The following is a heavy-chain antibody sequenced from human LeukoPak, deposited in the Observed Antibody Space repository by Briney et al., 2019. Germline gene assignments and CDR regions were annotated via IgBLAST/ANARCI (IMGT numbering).Heavy chain of an antibody. Sequence: GGSLRLSCAASGFTFSTHPMSWARQAPGKGLEWVSTISDTGVDTFYANSVKGRFATSRDNFKNMLYLQMNNLRAEDTAVYYCTKRGAYGSGRSYFFEFWGQGTLVTVSS. CDR1: GFTFSTHP. J-gene: IGHJ4*02. V-gene: IGHV3-23*01. CDR2: ISDTGVDT. D-gene: IGHD2-15*01. CDR3: TKRGAYGSGRSYFFEF.